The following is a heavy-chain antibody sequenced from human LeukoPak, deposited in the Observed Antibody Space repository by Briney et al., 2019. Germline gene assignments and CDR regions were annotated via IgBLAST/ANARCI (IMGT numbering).Heavy chain of an antibody. J-gene: IGHJ4*02. Sequence: PGGSLRLSCAASGFTVSSNYMSWVRQAPGKGLEWVANIKQDGSEKYYVDSVKGRFTISRDNAKNSLYLQMNSLRAEDTAVYYCARDHFTVAGNLGFWGQGTLVTVSS. CDR2: IKQDGSEK. V-gene: IGHV3-7*01. CDR3: ARDHFTVAGNLGF. CDR1: GFTVSSNY. D-gene: IGHD6-19*01.